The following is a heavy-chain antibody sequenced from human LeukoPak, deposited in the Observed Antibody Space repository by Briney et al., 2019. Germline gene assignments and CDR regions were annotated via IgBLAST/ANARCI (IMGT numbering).Heavy chain of an antibody. CDR3: VREPYSRSSDQHERTFDY. CDR1: GYSFTAHF. V-gene: IGHV1-2*06. Sequence: ASVKVSCKASGYSFTAHFMHWIRQAPGQGPEWMGQSNADSLGTKYAPKFQGRVTMTRDTSIATAYMELTSLTSDDTAVYFCVREPYSRSSDQHERTFDYWGQGTLVTVSS. CDR2: SNADSLGT. J-gene: IGHJ4*02. D-gene: IGHD6-6*01.